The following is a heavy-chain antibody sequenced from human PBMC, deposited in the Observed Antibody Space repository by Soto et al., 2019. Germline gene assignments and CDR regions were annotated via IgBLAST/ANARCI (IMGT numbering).Heavy chain of an antibody. V-gene: IGHV4-34*01. Sequence: QVQLQQWGAGLLKPSETLSLTCAVYGGSFSGYYWSWIRQPPGKGLEWIGEINHSGSTNYNPSLKSRVTISVDTSKNQFSLKLSSVTAAYTAVYYCARGDLYDFWSGYLVGWFDPWGQGTLVTVSS. CDR1: GGSFSGYY. J-gene: IGHJ5*02. CDR2: INHSGST. CDR3: ARGDLYDFWSGYLVGWFDP. D-gene: IGHD3-3*01.